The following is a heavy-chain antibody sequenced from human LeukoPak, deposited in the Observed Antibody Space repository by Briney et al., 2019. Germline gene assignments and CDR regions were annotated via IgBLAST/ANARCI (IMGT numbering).Heavy chain of an antibody. CDR2: INHSGST. CDR3: ARGITVTRGPFLFDY. Sequence: SETLSLTCAVYGGSFSGYYWSWIRQPPGKGLEWIGEINHSGSTNYNPSPKSRVTISVDTSKNQFSLKLSSVTAADTVVYYCARGITVTRGPFLFDYWGQGTLVTVSS. CDR1: GGSFSGYY. J-gene: IGHJ4*02. D-gene: IGHD4-17*01. V-gene: IGHV4-34*01.